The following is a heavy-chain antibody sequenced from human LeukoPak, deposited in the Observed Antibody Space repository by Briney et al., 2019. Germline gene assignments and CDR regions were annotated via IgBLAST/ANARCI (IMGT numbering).Heavy chain of an antibody. V-gene: IGHV3-23*01. CDR2: ISGSNGNT. Sequence: GGSLRLSCAASGFTFSSYAMSWVRQAPGKGLEWVSAISGSNGNTYYADSVKGRFTISRDNSKNTLYLQMNSLRAEDTAVYYCAKDGGRGSYYPRYFDYWGQGTLVTVPS. CDR1: GFTFSSYA. CDR3: AKDGGRGSYYPRYFDY. D-gene: IGHD3-10*01. J-gene: IGHJ4*02.